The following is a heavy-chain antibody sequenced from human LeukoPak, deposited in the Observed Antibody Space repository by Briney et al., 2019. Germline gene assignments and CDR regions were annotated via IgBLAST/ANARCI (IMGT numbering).Heavy chain of an antibody. CDR3: VRHDGRGGATMGAFDS. CDR1: AASFISSSHH. Sequence: SETLSLTCTVSAASFISSSHHWGWIRQSPGKGLEWIGTVYYGRTTYYTPSLDGRVTISLDTSANHFSLQLNSVTAADTAVYYCVRHDGRGGATMGAFDSWGQGSLVTVSS. D-gene: IGHD5-12*01. J-gene: IGHJ5*01. V-gene: IGHV4-39*01. CDR2: VYYGRTT.